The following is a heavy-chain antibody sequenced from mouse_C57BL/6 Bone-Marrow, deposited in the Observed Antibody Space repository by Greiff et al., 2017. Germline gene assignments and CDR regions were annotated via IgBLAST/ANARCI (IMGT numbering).Heavy chain of an antibody. CDR2: INPNNGGT. Sequence: EVQLQQSGPELVKPGASVKISCKASGYTFTDYYMNWVKQSHGKSLEWIGDINPNNGGTSYNQKFKGKATLTVDKSSSTAYMELRSLTSEDSAVYYCARETVRYWGQGTTLTVSS. CDR3: ARETVRY. V-gene: IGHV1-26*01. J-gene: IGHJ2*01. CDR1: GYTFTDYY.